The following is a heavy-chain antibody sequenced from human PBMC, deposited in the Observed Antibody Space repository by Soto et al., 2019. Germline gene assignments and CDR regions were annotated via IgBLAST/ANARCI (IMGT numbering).Heavy chain of an antibody. CDR1: GITISNYP. J-gene: IGHJ1*01. D-gene: IGHD3-22*01. CDR2: IRGSGDRT. CDR3: VKDDGGYPSTAQH. Sequence: EVQLLESGGGLVQPGGSLRLSCAASGITISNYPMSWVRQAPGKGLDGVSGIRGSGDRTYYAYAAKGRFSISKDISKNALSLQLDSLGVEDTAVYCWVKDDGGYPSTAQHWGQGTMVTVSS. V-gene: IGHV3-23*01.